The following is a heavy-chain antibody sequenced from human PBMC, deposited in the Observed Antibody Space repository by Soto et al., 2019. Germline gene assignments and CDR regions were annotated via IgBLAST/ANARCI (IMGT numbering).Heavy chain of an antibody. Sequence: AQTLSITCAISGDSVSSNSAAWNWLRQSPSRGLEWLGRTYYRSKWYNDYAVPVKSRITINPDTSKNQFSLQLNSVTPEDTAVYYGASYYYDSSGSYYFDYWGQGSRVTVSS. J-gene: IGHJ4*02. CDR3: ASYYYDSSGSYYFDY. D-gene: IGHD3-22*01. V-gene: IGHV6-1*01. CDR2: TYYRSKWYN. CDR1: GDSVSSNSAA.